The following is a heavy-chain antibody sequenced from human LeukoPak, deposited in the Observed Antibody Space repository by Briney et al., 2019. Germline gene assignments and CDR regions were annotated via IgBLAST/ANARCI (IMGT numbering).Heavy chain of an antibody. CDR1: GYTFTGYF. CDR2: INPNSGGT. V-gene: IGHV1-2*02. D-gene: IGHD3-22*01. Sequence: ASVKVSCKASGYTFTGYFIHWVRQAPGQGLEWMGWINPNSGGTNYAQKFQGRVTMTRDTSIITACMELSRLSSDDTAVYYCARDERYDSSGYPFDYWGQGTLVTVSS. CDR3: ARDERYDSSGYPFDY. J-gene: IGHJ4*02.